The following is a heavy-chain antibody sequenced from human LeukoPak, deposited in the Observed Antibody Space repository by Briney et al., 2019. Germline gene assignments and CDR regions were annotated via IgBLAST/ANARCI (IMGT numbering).Heavy chain of an antibody. D-gene: IGHD3-16*01. CDR3: AKDSAFGGEDS. J-gene: IGHJ4*02. CDR2: IHNGGGTT. CDR1: GFTFSSYT. V-gene: IGHV3-23*01. Sequence: GGSLRLSCTASGFTFSSYTMNWVRQAPGKGLEWVSAIHNGGGTTSYADSVKGRFTISRDNSKNTLFLQKNSLRAEDTAVYCCAKDSAFGGEDSWGQGTLVTVSS.